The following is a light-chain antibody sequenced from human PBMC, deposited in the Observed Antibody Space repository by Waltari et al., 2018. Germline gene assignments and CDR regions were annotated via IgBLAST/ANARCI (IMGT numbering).Light chain of an antibody. CDR2: AAS. CDR1: HSVSHL. J-gene: IGKJ4*01. Sequence: EVVLTQSPATLSLSPGVRATLPRRARHSVSHLLSCDQQKPSQAPRLLIYAASNTATGIPARFSGSGSGTDFTLTISSLEPEDFAVYYCQQRRTWPLTFGGGTTVEI. V-gene: IGKV3-11*01. CDR3: QQRRTWPLT.